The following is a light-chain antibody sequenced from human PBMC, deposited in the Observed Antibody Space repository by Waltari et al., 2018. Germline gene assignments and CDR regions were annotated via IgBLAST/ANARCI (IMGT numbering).Light chain of an antibody. Sequence: SYILTQPPSVSAAPGPTAKITRAGSNIEGKSVHWYQHKPGQAPPMVVYDDSDRPSGIPERLSGTSSGNRATLTISRVEAGDEADYYCHVWDSNSDHIFGGGTKLTVL. CDR3: HVWDSNSDHI. J-gene: IGLJ2*01. CDR2: DDS. V-gene: IGLV3-21*02. CDR1: NIEGKS.